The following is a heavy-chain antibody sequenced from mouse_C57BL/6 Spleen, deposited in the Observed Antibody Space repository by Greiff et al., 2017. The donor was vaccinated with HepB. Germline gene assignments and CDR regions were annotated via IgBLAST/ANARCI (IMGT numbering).Heavy chain of an antibody. CDR1: GYAFSSSW. D-gene: IGHD2-4*01. Sequence: VQLQQSGPELVKPGASVKISYKASGYAFSSSWMNWVKQRPGKGLEWIGRIYPGDGDTNYNGKFKGKATLTADKSSSTAYMQLSSLTSEDSAVYFCALLIYYDYDEDAMDYWGQGTSVTVSS. CDR2: IYPGDGDT. J-gene: IGHJ4*01. CDR3: ALLIYYDYDEDAMDY. V-gene: IGHV1-82*01.